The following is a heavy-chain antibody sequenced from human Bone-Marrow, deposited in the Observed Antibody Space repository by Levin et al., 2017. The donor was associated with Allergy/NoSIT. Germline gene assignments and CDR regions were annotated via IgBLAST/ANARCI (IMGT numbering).Heavy chain of an antibody. J-gene: IGHJ6*02. CDR1: GFTISRSY. CDR3: AKDQGGNSDYAMDV. D-gene: IGHD4-23*01. CDR2: LYSYGDT. V-gene: IGHV3-53*01. Sequence: PGGSLRLSCAASGFTISRSYIFWVRQAPGKGLEWVSLLYSYGDTYYADSVKGRFTISRDNSKNTVYLQMNSLRAEDTAVYYCAKDQGGNSDYAMDVWGQGTTVIVSS.